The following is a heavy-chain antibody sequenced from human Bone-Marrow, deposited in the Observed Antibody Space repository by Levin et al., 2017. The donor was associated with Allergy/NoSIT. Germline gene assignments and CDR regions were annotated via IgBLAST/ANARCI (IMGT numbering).Heavy chain of an antibody. D-gene: IGHD2-15*01. CDR2: IWADGTTT. J-gene: IGHJ4*02. V-gene: IGHV3-33*01. CDR1: HFTFSSYA. Sequence: GGSLRLSCEASHFTFSSYAFHWVRQVPGKGLQWVAVIWADGTTTYYVDSVKGRFTISRDISRNTLFLQMNSLRDDDTAVYFCAREARHYSLTIDFWGQGTLVTVSS. CDR3: AREARHYSLTIDF.